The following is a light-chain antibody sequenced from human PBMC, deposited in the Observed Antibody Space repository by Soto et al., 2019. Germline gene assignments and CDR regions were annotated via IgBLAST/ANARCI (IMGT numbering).Light chain of an antibody. J-gene: IGLJ1*01. CDR3: SSYTSSNTYV. Sequence: QSVLTQPASVSGSPRQSITISCTGTSSDVGGYNYVSWYQQHPGKAPNLMIYDVSNRPSGVSNRFSGSKSGNTASLTISGLQAEDEADYYCSSYTSSNTYVFGTGTKVTVL. CDR1: SSDVGGYNY. CDR2: DVS. V-gene: IGLV2-14*01.